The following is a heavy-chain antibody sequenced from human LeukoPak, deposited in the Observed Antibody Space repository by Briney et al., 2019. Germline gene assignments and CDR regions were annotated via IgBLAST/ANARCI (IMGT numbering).Heavy chain of an antibody. V-gene: IGHV4-4*07. CDR1: GGSISGYY. D-gene: IGHD1-7*01. J-gene: IGHJ3*02. Sequence: SETLSLTCTVSGGSISGYYWSWIRQPAGKGLEWTGRVYTSGSTHYNPSLKSRVTMSVDTSKNQFSLKLSSMTAADTAVYYCARLITGTTTAFDIWGQGTMVTVSS. CDR2: VYTSGST. CDR3: ARLITGTTTAFDI.